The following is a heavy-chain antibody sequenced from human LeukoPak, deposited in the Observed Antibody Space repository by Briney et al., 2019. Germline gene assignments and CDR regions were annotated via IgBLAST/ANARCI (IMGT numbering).Heavy chain of an antibody. D-gene: IGHD2-2*01. Sequence: GGSLRLSCAASEFTVSSDYMSWVRQAPGKGLEWVSVIYSGGSTYYADSVKGRFTISRDNAKNSLYLQMNSLRAEDTALYYCARRGDDHCSSISCYNFDYWGQGTLVTVSS. J-gene: IGHJ4*02. CDR1: EFTVSSDY. CDR2: IYSGGST. CDR3: ARRGDDHCSSISCYNFDY. V-gene: IGHV3-53*01.